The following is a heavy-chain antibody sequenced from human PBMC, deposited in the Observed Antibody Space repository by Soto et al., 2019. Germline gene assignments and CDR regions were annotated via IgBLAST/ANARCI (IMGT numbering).Heavy chain of an antibody. CDR2: IYPGDSDT. J-gene: IGHJ6*02. CDR1: GYSFTSYW. D-gene: IGHD6-13*01. V-gene: IGHV5-51*01. CDR3: ARHLEGYSSSWAYYYYGMDV. Sequence: GESLKISCKGSGYSFTSYWIGWVRQMPGKGLEWMGIIYPGDSDTRYSPSFQGQVTISAYKSISTAYLQWSSLKASDTAMYYCARHLEGYSSSWAYYYYGMDVWGQGTTVTVSS.